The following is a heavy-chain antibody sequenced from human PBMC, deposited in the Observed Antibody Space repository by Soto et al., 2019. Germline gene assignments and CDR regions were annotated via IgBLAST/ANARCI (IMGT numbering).Heavy chain of an antibody. J-gene: IGHJ3*02. CDR1: GGTFSSYA. Sequence: AASVKVSCKASGGTFSSYAISWVRQAPGQGLEWMGGIIPIFGTANYAQKFQGRVTITADESTSTAYMELSSLRSEDTAVYYCAPYYYDSSGYWIDAFDIWGQGTMVTVSS. CDR3: APYYYDSSGYWIDAFDI. V-gene: IGHV1-69*13. D-gene: IGHD3-22*01. CDR2: IIPIFGTA.